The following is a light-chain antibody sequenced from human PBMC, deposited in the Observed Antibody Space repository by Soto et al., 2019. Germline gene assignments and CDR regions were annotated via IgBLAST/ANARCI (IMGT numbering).Light chain of an antibody. J-gene: IGKJ2*03. Sequence: DVVMTQSPLSLPVTLGQPASISCRSSQSLLLSDGYTYLTWFQQRPGQSPRRLIYKVSDRDSGVPDRFSGSGSGTDFTLQISRVEAEDIAIYYCVGGVHPYSFGQGTKLEIK. V-gene: IGKV2-30*02. CDR2: KVS. CDR1: QSLLLSDGYTY. CDR3: VGGVHPYS.